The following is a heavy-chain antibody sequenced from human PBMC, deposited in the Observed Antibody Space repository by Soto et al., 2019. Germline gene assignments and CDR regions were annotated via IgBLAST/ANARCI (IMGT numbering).Heavy chain of an antibody. CDR3: AALIVVVMYPDY. J-gene: IGHJ4*02. D-gene: IGHD3-22*01. CDR2: ISGSGGRT. CDR1: GFTFSSYA. V-gene: IGHV3-23*01. Sequence: SLRLSCAASGFTFSSYAMSWVRQAPGKGLEWVSAISGSGGRTYYADSVKGRFTISRDNSKNTLYLQMNSLRAEDTAVYYCAALIVVVMYPDYWGQGTLVTAPQ.